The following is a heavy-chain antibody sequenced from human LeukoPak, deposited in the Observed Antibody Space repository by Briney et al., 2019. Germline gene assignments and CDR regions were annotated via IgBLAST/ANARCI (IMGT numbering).Heavy chain of an antibody. Sequence: SQTLSLTCAISGDSVSSSSAAWDWIRQSPSRGLEWLGRTYYRSKWYSDYAVSVKSRITINPDTSKNQFSLQLNSVTPEDTAVYYCARDRDSSGYRRAFDYWGQGTLVTVSS. CDR2: TYYRSKWYS. CDR3: ARDRDSSGYRRAFDY. D-gene: IGHD3-22*01. V-gene: IGHV6-1*01. CDR1: GDSVSSSSAA. J-gene: IGHJ4*02.